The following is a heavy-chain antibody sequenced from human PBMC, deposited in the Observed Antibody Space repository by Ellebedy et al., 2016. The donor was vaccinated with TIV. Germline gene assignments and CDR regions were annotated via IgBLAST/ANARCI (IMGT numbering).Heavy chain of an antibody. CDR2: ISASSNTI. D-gene: IGHD3-10*01. CDR3: ARYGFGEYRSYFFES. V-gene: IGHV3-48*02. Sequence: GESPKISCAASGFTLSSYSMNWVRQAPGKGLEWVSYISASSNTIYYGDSVKGRFTIFRDNAKNSLYLQMNILRDDDTAVYYCARYGFGEYRSYFFESWGQGTLVTVSS. J-gene: IGHJ4*02. CDR1: GFTLSSYS.